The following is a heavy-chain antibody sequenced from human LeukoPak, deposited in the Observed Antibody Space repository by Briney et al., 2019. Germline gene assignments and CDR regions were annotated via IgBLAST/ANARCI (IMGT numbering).Heavy chain of an antibody. CDR2: IYYSGST. D-gene: IGHD2-2*01. Sequence: SQTLSLTCTVSGGSISSGDYYWSWIRQPPGKGLEWLGYIYYSGSTYYNPSLKSRVTISVDTSKNQFSLKLSSVTAADTAVYYCARALPEDGYCSSTSCQKYFDYWGQGTLVTVSS. CDR3: ARALPEDGYCSSTSCQKYFDY. J-gene: IGHJ4*02. CDR1: GGSISSGDYY. V-gene: IGHV4-30-4*01.